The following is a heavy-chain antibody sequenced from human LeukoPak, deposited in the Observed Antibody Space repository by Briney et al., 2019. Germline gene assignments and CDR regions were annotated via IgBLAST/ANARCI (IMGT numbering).Heavy chain of an antibody. CDR1: GFTFRHYD. J-gene: IGHJ3*02. Sequence: GGSLRLSCVASGFTFRHYDMSWVRQAPGKGLEWVSYISSSGSTIYYADSVKGRFTISRDNAKNSLYLQMNSLRAEDTAVYYCARSQHSSLAFDIWGQGTMVTVSS. CDR3: ARSQHSSLAFDI. CDR2: ISSSGSTI. V-gene: IGHV3-11*01. D-gene: IGHD2-2*01.